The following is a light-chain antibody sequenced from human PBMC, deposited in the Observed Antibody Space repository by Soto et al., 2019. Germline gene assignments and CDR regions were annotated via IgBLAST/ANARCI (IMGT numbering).Light chain of an antibody. CDR3: QQYGSSPYT. J-gene: IGKJ2*01. CDR1: QSISSIY. Sequence: EIVLTQSPGTLSLSPGERATLSCRASQSISSIYLAWYQQKPGQAPRLFIYGASSRATGIPDRFSGSGSGTDFTLTISRLEPEDFAVYYCQQYGSSPYTFGQGTKVDSK. CDR2: GAS. V-gene: IGKV3-20*01.